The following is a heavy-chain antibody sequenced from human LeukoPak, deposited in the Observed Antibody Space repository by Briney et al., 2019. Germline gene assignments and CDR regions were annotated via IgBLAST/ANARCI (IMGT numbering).Heavy chain of an antibody. Sequence: PSETLSLTCAVYGGSFSSYYWSWIRQPPGKGLEWIGYIYYSGSTNYNPSLKSRVTISVDTSKNQFSLKLSSVTAADTAVYYCAREREHCSGGSCYFWFDPWGQGTLVTVSS. CDR3: AREREHCSGGSCYFWFDP. D-gene: IGHD2-15*01. CDR1: GGSFSSYY. V-gene: IGHV4-59*01. CDR2: IYYSGST. J-gene: IGHJ5*02.